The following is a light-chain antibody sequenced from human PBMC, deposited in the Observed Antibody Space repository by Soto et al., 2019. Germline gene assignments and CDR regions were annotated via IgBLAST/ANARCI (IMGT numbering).Light chain of an antibody. CDR1: QSISSY. J-gene: IGKJ2*01. V-gene: IGKV1-39*01. CDR2: AAS. Sequence: DIQMTQSPSSLSASVGDRVTITCRASQSISSYLNWYQQKPGKAPKLLIYAASSLQSGVPSRFSGSGSGTDFTLTISSLQPEDSAIYYCQQCNSYPRTLGQGTKLEI. CDR3: QQCNSYPRT.